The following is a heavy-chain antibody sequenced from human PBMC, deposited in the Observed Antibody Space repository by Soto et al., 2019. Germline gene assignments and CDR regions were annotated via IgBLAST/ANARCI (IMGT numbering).Heavy chain of an antibody. J-gene: IGHJ3*02. Sequence: SETLSLTCAVYGGSFSGYYWSWIRQPPGKGLEWIGEINHSGSTNYNPSLKSRVTISVDTSKSQFSLKLSSVTAADTAVYYCARGQGPYRPRAFDIWGQGTMVTVSS. CDR3: ARGQGPYRPRAFDI. CDR1: GGSFSGYY. CDR2: INHSGST. D-gene: IGHD6-6*01. V-gene: IGHV4-34*01.